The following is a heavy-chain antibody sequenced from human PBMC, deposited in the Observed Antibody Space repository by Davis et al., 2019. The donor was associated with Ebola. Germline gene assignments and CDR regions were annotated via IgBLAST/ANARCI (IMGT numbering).Heavy chain of an antibody. CDR2: ISAYNGNT. V-gene: IGHV1-18*01. CDR1: GYTFTSYG. J-gene: IGHJ3*02. Sequence: ASVKVSCKASGYTFTSYGISWVRQAPGQGLEWMGWISAYNGNTNYAQKLQGRVTMTTDTSTSTAYMELSSPRSEDTAVYYCARGKESTMIVVVITRTDAFDIWGQGTMVTVSS. D-gene: IGHD3-22*01. CDR3: ARGKESTMIVVVITRTDAFDI.